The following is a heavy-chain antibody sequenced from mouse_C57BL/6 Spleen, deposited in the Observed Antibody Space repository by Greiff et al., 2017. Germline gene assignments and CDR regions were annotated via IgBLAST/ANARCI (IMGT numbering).Heavy chain of an antibody. D-gene: IGHD2-1*01. Sequence: VKLMESGAELVKPGASVTMSCKASGYTFTTYPIEWMKQNHGKSLEWIGNFHPYNDDTTYNEKFKGKATWTVEKSSSTVYLELSRLTSDDSAVYYCARGGYGNYLYAMDYWGQGTSVTVSS. J-gene: IGHJ4*01. CDR2: FHPYNDDT. CDR1: GYTFTTYP. V-gene: IGHV1-47*01. CDR3: ARGGYGNYLYAMDY.